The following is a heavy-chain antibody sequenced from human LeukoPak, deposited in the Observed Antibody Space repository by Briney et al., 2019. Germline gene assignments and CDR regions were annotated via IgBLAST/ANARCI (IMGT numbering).Heavy chain of an antibody. CDR2: ISYDGSNK. D-gene: IGHD3-10*01. Sequence: GGSLRLSCAASGFTFSNYGMHWVRQAPGKGLEWVAVISYDGSNKYYADSVKGRFTISRDNSKNTLYLQMNSLRAEDTAVYYCAKESGWFGDYYYGMDVWGQGTTVTVSS. J-gene: IGHJ6*02. CDR1: GFTFSNYG. CDR3: AKESGWFGDYYYGMDV. V-gene: IGHV3-30*18.